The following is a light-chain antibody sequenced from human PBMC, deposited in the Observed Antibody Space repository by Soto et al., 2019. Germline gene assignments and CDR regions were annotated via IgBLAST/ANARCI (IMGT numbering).Light chain of an antibody. J-gene: IGKJ2*01. V-gene: IGKV1-39*01. Sequence: DIQMTQSPSSLSASVGDRVTITCRASQTISSYLNWYQQKPGKAPKLLIYAASSLQSGVPSRFSGSGSGTDFTLTISSLQPEDFATYYCPQGYSSPQYTFGQGTKLDVK. CDR2: AAS. CDR1: QTISSY. CDR3: PQGYSSPQYT.